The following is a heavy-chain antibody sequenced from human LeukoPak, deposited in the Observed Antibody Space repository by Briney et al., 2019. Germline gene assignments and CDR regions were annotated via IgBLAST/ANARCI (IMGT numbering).Heavy chain of an antibody. Sequence: PGGSLRLSCAASGFTFSSYAMSWVRQAPGKGLEWVSAISGSGGSTYYADPVKGRFTISRDNSKNTLYLQMNSLRAEDTAVYYCAKGDCSSTSCYTSPFDYWGQGTLVTVSS. J-gene: IGHJ4*02. CDR2: ISGSGGST. CDR3: AKGDCSSTSCYTSPFDY. D-gene: IGHD2-2*02. V-gene: IGHV3-23*01. CDR1: GFTFSSYA.